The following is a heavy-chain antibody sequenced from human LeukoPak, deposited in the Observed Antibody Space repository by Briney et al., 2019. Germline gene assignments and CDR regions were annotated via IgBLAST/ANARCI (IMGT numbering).Heavy chain of an antibody. CDR3: ARDRYDFWSGYDY. CDR1: GFHFSSYS. D-gene: IGHD3-3*01. CDR2: INSSSSYI. V-gene: IGHV3-21*01. J-gene: IGHJ4*02. Sequence: GGSLRLSCEASGFHFSSYSMNWVRPAPGKGLEWDSSINSSSSYIYYADSVKGRFTISRDNAKNSLYLQMNSLRAEDTAVYYCARDRYDFWSGYDYWGQGTLVTVSS.